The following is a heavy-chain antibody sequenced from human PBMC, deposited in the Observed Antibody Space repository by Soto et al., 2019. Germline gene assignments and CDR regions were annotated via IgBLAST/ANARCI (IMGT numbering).Heavy chain of an antibody. CDR1: GGSISSGDYY. Sequence: PSETLSLTCTVSGGSISSGDYYWSWIRQPPGKGLEWIGYIYYSGSTYYNPSLKSRVTISVDTSKNQFSLKLSSVTAADTAVYYCASSSIAPRWEGYYYYYGMDVWGQGTTVTVSS. J-gene: IGHJ6*02. CDR3: ASSSIAPRWEGYYYYYGMDV. V-gene: IGHV4-30-4*01. D-gene: IGHD6-6*01. CDR2: IYYSGST.